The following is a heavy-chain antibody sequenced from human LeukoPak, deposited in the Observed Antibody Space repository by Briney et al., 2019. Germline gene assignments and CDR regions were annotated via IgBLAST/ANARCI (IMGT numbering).Heavy chain of an antibody. V-gene: IGHV4-59*08. D-gene: IGHD6-13*01. J-gene: IGHJ6*02. CDR2: IYYSGST. Sequence: SETLSLTCTVSGGSISSYYWSWIRQPPGKGLEWIGYIYYSGSTNYNPSLKSRVTISVDTSKNQFSLTLSSVTAADTAVYYCARLGSITYYGMDVWGQGTTVTVSS. CDR3: ARLGSITYYGMDV. CDR1: GGSISSYY.